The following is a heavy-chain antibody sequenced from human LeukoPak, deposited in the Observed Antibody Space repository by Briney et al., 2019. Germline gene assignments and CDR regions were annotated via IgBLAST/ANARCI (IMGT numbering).Heavy chain of an antibody. CDR2: IYYSGST. J-gene: IGHJ4*02. Sequence: PSEALSLTCTVSGGSISSSSYYWGWIRQPPGKGLEWIGSIYYSGSTYYNPSLKSRVTISVDTSKNQFSLKLSSVTAADTAVYYCATLGFSSGYYYYFDHWGQGTLVTVSS. CDR3: ATLGFSSGYYYYFDH. V-gene: IGHV4-39*07. D-gene: IGHD3-22*01. CDR1: GGSISSSSYY.